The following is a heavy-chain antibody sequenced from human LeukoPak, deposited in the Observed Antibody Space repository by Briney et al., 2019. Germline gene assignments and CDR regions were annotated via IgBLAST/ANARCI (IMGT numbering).Heavy chain of an antibody. D-gene: IGHD6-13*01. J-gene: IGHJ4*02. CDR2: ISENGGTT. CDR1: GFTFSRYA. Sequence: PGGSLRLSCAASGFTFSRYALSWVRQAPGKGLEWVSGISENGGTTFYADSVKGRFTITRDNSKNTLYVQMNSLRGEDTAVYYCAKDYGPKQLVFFDSRGQGTLVTVSS. CDR3: AKDYGPKQLVFFDS. V-gene: IGHV3-23*01.